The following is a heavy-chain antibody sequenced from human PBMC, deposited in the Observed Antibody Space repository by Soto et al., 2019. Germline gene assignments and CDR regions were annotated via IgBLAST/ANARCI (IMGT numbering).Heavy chain of an antibody. CDR1: GGSISSYY. J-gene: IGHJ4*02. Sequence: PSETLSLTGTVCGGSISSYYWSWIRQPPGKGLEWIGYIYYSGSTNYNPSLKSRGTISVDTSKNQFSLKLNSMTAADPAVYYCARHNYGSGSTYFDYWGQGTLVT. D-gene: IGHD3-10*01. V-gene: IGHV4-59*08. CDR3: ARHNYGSGSTYFDY. CDR2: IYYSGST.